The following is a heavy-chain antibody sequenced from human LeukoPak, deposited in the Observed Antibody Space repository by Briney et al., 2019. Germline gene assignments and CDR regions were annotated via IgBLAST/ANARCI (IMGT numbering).Heavy chain of an antibody. CDR2: IYYSWST. Sequence: ASETLSLTCAVSGSSISSSSYYWGWIRQPPGKGLEWIGSIYYSWSTYYNPSLKSRVTISVDTSKNQFSLKLSSVTAADTAVYYCARPRITIFGVVIDAFDIWGQGTMVTVSS. J-gene: IGHJ3*02. CDR1: GSSISSSSYY. D-gene: IGHD3-3*01. V-gene: IGHV4-39*01. CDR3: ARPRITIFGVVIDAFDI.